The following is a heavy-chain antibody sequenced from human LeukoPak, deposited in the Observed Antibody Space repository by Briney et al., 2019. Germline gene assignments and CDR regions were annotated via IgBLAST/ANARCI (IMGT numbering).Heavy chain of an antibody. Sequence: SETLSLTCTVSGGSISSGSYYWGWIRQPPGKGLEWIGSIYYSGSTYYNPSLKSRVTISVDTSKNQFSLKLSSVTAADTAVYYCATLGGPYDYWGQGTLVTVSS. CDR1: GGSISSGSYY. CDR2: IYYSGST. V-gene: IGHV4-39*01. J-gene: IGHJ4*02. CDR3: ATLGGPYDY. D-gene: IGHD1-26*01.